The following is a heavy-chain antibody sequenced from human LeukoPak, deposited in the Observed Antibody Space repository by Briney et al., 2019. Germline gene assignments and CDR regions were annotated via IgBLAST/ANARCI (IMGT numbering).Heavy chain of an antibody. V-gene: IGHV3-30*18. CDR3: AKDLWVVVPAAIFDY. D-gene: IGHD2-2*02. J-gene: IGHJ4*02. CDR1: GFTFSIYG. CDR2: ISYDGSNK. Sequence: GGSLRLSCAASGFTFSIYGMHWVRQAPGKGLEWVAVISYDGSNKYYADSVKGRFTISRDNSKNTLYLQMNSLRAEDTAVYYCAKDLWVVVPAAIFDYWGQGTLVTVSS.